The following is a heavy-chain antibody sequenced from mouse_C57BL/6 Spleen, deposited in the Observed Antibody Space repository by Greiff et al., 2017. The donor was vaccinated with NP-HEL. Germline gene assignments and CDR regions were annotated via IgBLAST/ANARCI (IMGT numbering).Heavy chain of an antibody. J-gene: IGHJ4*01. V-gene: IGHV1-80*01. CDR3: ARGSFYAMDY. CDR2: IYPGDGDT. Sequence: QVKLMESGAELVKPGASVKISCKASGYAFSSYWMNWVKQRPGKGLEWIGQIYPGDGDTNYNGKFKGKATLTADKSSSTAYMQLSSLTSEDSAVYFCARGSFYAMDYWGQGTSVTVSS. CDR1: GYAFSSYW.